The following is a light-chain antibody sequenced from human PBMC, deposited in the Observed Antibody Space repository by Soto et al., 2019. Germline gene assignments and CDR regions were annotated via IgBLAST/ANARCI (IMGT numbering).Light chain of an antibody. V-gene: IGKV3-11*01. Sequence: EIVLTQSPATLSLSPGERATLSCRASQSVSSYLAWYQQKPGQAPRLLIYDASNRATGIPARFSGSGSGTDFPLTISGLEPEDFAVYYWQQRSNWPPLTFGGGTKVEIK. CDR2: DAS. CDR1: QSVSSY. CDR3: QQRSNWPPLT. J-gene: IGKJ4*01.